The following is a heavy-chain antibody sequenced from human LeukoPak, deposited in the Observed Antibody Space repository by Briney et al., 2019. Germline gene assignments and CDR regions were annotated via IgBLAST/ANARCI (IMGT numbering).Heavy chain of an antibody. Sequence: ASVTVSCKASGYTFTGYYMHWVRQAPGQGFEWKGWISPNSGGTNYAQKFQGRVTMTGDTSISTGYMELSRLRSDDTAVYYCAREGITGTTSFDYWGQGTLVTVSS. CDR2: ISPNSGGT. J-gene: IGHJ4*02. CDR1: GYTFTGYY. D-gene: IGHD1-20*01. V-gene: IGHV1-2*02. CDR3: AREGITGTTSFDY.